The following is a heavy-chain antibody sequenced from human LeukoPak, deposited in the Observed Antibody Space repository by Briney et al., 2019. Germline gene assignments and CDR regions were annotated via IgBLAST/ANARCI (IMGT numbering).Heavy chain of an antibody. Sequence: PGGSLRLSCAASGFTFSSYAMNWVRQAPGKGLEWVSSISESGGSTFYADSAKGRFTISRDNAKNSLYLQMSSLRAEDTALYYCAKDIQLERPFDAFDIWGQGTMVTVSS. CDR2: ISESGGST. CDR3: AKDIQLERPFDAFDI. CDR1: GFTFSSYA. J-gene: IGHJ3*02. D-gene: IGHD1-1*01. V-gene: IGHV3-23*01.